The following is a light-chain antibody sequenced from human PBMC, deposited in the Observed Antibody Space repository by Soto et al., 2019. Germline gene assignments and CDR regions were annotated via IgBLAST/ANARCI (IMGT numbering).Light chain of an antibody. Sequence: QSALTQPASVSGSPGQSITISCTGTSSDVGSYNLVSWYQQHPGKAPKLMIYEGSQRPSGVSNRFSGSKSGNTASLTSSGLQAEDDADYYGCSYAGSSVVFGGGTKLTVL. J-gene: IGLJ2*01. CDR1: SSDVGSYNL. V-gene: IGLV2-23*01. CDR3: CSYAGSSVV. CDR2: EGS.